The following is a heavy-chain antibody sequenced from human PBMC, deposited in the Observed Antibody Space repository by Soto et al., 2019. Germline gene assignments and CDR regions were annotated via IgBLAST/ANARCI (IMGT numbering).Heavy chain of an antibody. V-gene: IGHV3-30-3*01. CDR3: ARDQTTVATYYYYGMDV. Sequence: QVQLVESGGGVVQPGRSLRLSCAASGFTFSSYAMHWVRQAPGKGLEWVAVISYDGSNKYYADSVKGRFTISRDNSKNTLYLQMNSLRAEDTAVYYCARDQTTVATYYYYGMDVWGQGTTVTVSS. J-gene: IGHJ6*02. D-gene: IGHD4-17*01. CDR1: GFTFSSYA. CDR2: ISYDGSNK.